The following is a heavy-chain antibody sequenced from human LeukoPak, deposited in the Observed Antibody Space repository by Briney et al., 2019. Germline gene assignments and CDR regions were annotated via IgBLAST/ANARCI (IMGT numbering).Heavy chain of an antibody. D-gene: IGHD2-2*01. Sequence: TPSETMSLTCAVYGGSFSGYYWSWIRQPPGKGLEWMGEINHSGSTNYNPSLKSRVTISVDTSKNQFSLKLSSVTAADTAVYYCARWAYCSSTSCYWRYYDYYMDVWGKGTTVTVSS. V-gene: IGHV4-34*01. CDR1: GGSFSGYY. J-gene: IGHJ6*03. CDR2: INHSGST. CDR3: ARWAYCSSTSCYWRYYDYYMDV.